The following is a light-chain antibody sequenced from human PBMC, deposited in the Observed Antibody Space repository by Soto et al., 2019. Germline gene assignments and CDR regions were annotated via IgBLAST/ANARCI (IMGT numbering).Light chain of an antibody. CDR2: DVS. Sequence: QSALTQPRSVSGSPGQSVTISCTGTSSDVGGYNYVSWYQHHPGKAPKLMIYDVSKRPSGVPDRFSGSKSGNTASLTISGLQAEDEADDYCYSYAGSYTWVFGGGTKVTVL. CDR3: YSYAGSYTWV. CDR1: SSDVGGYNY. J-gene: IGLJ3*02. V-gene: IGLV2-11*01.